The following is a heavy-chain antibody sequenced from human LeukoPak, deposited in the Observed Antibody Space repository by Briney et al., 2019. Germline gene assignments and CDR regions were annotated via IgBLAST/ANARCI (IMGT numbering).Heavy chain of an antibody. CDR1: GGSISSGGYY. Sequence: SQTLSLTCTVSGGSISSGGYYRSWIRQHPGKGLEWIGYIYYSGSTYYNPSLKSRVTILVDTSKNQFSLKLSSVTAADTAVYYCARVSVEGTTWYFDLWGRGTLVTVSS. D-gene: IGHD2-2*01. V-gene: IGHV4-31*03. CDR3: ARVSVEGTTWYFDL. J-gene: IGHJ2*01. CDR2: IYYSGST.